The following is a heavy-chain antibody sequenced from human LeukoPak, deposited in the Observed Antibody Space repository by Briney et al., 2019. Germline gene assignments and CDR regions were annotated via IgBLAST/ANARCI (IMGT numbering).Heavy chain of an antibody. Sequence: SETLSLTCTVSGDSVSSYYWNWIRQPPGKGLEYIGYIYYSGSTNYNPSLKSRVTISVDTSKNQFSLKLSSVTAADTAVYYCARAPYSSGWYLVDYWGQGTLVTVSS. D-gene: IGHD6-19*01. J-gene: IGHJ4*02. CDR3: ARAPYSSGWYLVDY. V-gene: IGHV4-59*02. CDR2: IYYSGST. CDR1: GDSVSSYY.